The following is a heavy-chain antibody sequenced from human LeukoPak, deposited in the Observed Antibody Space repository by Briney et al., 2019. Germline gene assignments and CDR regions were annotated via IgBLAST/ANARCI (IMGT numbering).Heavy chain of an antibody. V-gene: IGHV3-9*01. J-gene: IGHJ4*02. CDR3: AKDMNSYGSGSSYNPWGPFDS. Sequence: GRSLRLSCAASGFTFDNYAMHWVRQAPGKGLEWVSGIAWNSGITGFADSVKGRFTISRDNAENSLYLQMNSLTPEDTAFYFCAKDMNSYGSGSSYNPWGPFDSWGQGTLVTVSS. CDR1: GFTFDNYA. CDR2: IAWNSGIT. D-gene: IGHD3-10*01.